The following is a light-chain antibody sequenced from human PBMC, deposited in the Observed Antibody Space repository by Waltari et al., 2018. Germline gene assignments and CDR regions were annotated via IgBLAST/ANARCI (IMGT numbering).Light chain of an antibody. V-gene: IGLV2-23*03. CDR1: NSDVGSYNL. J-gene: IGLJ1*01. CDR2: DGY. CDR3: CSYAGSSIFDV. Sequence: QSALTQPASVYGSPGQSITLTYTGTNSDVGSYNLVPWYQQHPGKAPNLIIYDGYKRPSGVSNRFSGSKSGNTASLTISGLQAEDEADYYCCSYAGSSIFDVFGSGTTVTVL.